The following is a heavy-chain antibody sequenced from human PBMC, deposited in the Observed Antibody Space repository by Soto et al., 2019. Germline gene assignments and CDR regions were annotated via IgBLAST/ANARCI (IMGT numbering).Heavy chain of an antibody. CDR2: IYYSGST. Sequence: QLQLQESGPGLVKPSETLSLTCTVSGGSISSSSYYWGWIRQPRGKGLEWIGSIYYSGSTYYNPSLKSRVTISVDTSKNQFSLKLSSVTAADTAVYYCARRGSSSWYGYWGQGTLVTVSS. CDR3: ARRGSSSWYGY. CDR1: GGSISSSSYY. V-gene: IGHV4-39*01. J-gene: IGHJ4*02. D-gene: IGHD6-13*01.